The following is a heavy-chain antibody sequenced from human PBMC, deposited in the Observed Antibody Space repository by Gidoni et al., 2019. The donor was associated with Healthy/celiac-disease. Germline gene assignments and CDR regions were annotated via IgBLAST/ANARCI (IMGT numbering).Heavy chain of an antibody. D-gene: IGHD3-10*01. CDR3: ARAGTVREGYFDY. V-gene: IGHV4-59*01. J-gene: IGHJ4*02. Sequence: QVQLQESGPGLVKPSETLSLTCTVSGGSISSYYWSWIRQPPGKGLEWIGYIYYSGSTNYNPSLKSRVTISVDTSKNQFSLKLSSVTAADTAVYYCARAGTVREGYFDYWGQGTLVTVSS. CDR1: GGSISSYY. CDR2: IYYSGST.